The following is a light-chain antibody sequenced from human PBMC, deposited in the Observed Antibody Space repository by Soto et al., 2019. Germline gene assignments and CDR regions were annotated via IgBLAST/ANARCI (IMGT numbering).Light chain of an antibody. Sequence: QSVLTQPASVYGSPGQSLTISCTGTSSDVGSYNLVSWYQQHPGKAPKLMIYEGSKRPSGVSNRFSGSKSGNTASLTISGLQAEDEADYYCCSYAGSSTSFGTGTKVTVL. V-gene: IGLV2-23*01. CDR3: CSYAGSSTS. CDR2: EGS. J-gene: IGLJ1*01. CDR1: SSDVGSYNL.